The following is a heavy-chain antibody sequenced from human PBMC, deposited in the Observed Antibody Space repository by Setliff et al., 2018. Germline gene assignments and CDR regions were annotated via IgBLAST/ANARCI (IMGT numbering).Heavy chain of an antibody. CDR1: GGSFSGYY. V-gene: IGHV4-34*01. CDR2: INHSGST. J-gene: IGHJ4*02. D-gene: IGHD6-19*01. CDR3: ARGYGYSSGWYRVYFDY. Sequence: SETLSLTCAVYGGSFSGYYWSWIRQPPGKGLEWIGEINHSGSTNYNPSLKSRVTISVDTSKNQFSLKLSSVTAADTDVYYCARGYGYSSGWYRVYFDYWGQGTLVTVSS.